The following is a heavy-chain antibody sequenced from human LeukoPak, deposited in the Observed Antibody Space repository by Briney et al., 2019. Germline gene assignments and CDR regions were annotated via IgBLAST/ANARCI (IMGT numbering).Heavy chain of an antibody. CDR3: ARGFACTSASCPLPFDS. CDR1: GGSFSGYY. Sequence: PSETLSLTCGVYGGSFSGYYWSWIRQPPGKGLECIGEINQSGSTNYNPSLKSRVVMSVETSKNQFSLRLTSVTAADTAVYYCARGFACTSASCPLPFDSWGQGTLVTVSS. D-gene: IGHD2-2*01. V-gene: IGHV4-34*01. CDR2: INQSGST. J-gene: IGHJ4*02.